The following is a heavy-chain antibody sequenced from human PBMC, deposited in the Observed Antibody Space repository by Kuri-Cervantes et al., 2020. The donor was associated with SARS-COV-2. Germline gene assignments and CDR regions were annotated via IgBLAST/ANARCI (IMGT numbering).Heavy chain of an antibody. D-gene: IGHD6-13*01. J-gene: IGHJ4*02. CDR2: IYYSGST. V-gene: IGHV4-59*01. Sequence: SETLSLTCTVSGGSISSYYWSWIRQPPGKGLEWIGYIYYSGSTNYNPSLKSRVTISVDTSKNQFSLKLSSVTAEDTAVYYCARDFIAAAGIDYWGQGTLVTVSS. CDR1: GGSISSYY. CDR3: ARDFIAAAGIDY.